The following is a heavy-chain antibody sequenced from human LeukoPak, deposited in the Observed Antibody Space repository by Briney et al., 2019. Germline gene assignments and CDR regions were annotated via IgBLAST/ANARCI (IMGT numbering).Heavy chain of an antibody. J-gene: IGHJ6*04. Sequence: SETMSLTCTVAGGSIGTYYWSWIRQTPGEGPEWVGYVYYSGSTNYNPSLKSRVTMSVDTFSNQSSLKLSSVTVADTAVYYCARGSYGSGSYNYYGMDVWGKGTTVTVSS. CDR2: VYYSGST. D-gene: IGHD3-10*01. V-gene: IGHV4-59*13. CDR3: ARGSYGSGSYNYYGMDV. CDR1: GGSIGTYY.